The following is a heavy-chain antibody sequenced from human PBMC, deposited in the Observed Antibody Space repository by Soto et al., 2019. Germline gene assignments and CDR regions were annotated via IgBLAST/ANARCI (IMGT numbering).Heavy chain of an antibody. J-gene: IGHJ5*01. V-gene: IGHV4-30-4*01. Sequence: QVHPLESGPGLVKPSQTLSLTCSVSGDSISTVDYFWAWIRQPPGQALEYIGYIYKSTTTYYNPSFESRVAISLDTSKSQFSLTVTSVTAADTAVYFCARGRYCLTGRCFPNWFDSWGQGTLVTVSS. CDR2: IYKSTTT. CDR1: GDSISTVDYF. CDR3: ARGRYCLTGRCFPNWFDS. D-gene: IGHD2-15*01.